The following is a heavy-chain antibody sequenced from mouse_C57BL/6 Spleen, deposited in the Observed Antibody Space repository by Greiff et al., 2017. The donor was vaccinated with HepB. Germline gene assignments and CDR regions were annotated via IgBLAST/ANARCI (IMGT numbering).Heavy chain of an antibody. V-gene: IGHV1-75*01. CDR3: ARSAYYGSSYAMDY. J-gene: IGHJ4*01. CDR1: GYTFTDYY. Sequence: QVQLKQSGPELVKPGASVKISCKASGYTFTDYYINWVKQRPGQGLEWIGWIFPGSGSTYYNEKFKGKATLTVDKSSSTAYMLLSSLTSEDSAVYFCARSAYYGSSYAMDYWGQGTSVTVSS. D-gene: IGHD1-1*01. CDR2: IFPGSGST.